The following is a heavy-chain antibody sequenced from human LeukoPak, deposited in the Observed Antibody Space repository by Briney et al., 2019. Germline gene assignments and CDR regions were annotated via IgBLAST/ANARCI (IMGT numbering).Heavy chain of an antibody. CDR3: ARDSEWKHIDY. V-gene: IGHV1-46*01. Sequence: ASVKVSCKASGYTFTSYYMHWVRQAPGQGLEWMGIINPSGGSTSYAQKFQGRVTMTRDTSTSTVYMELSSLRSDDTAVYYCARDSEWKHIDYWGQGTLVTVSS. J-gene: IGHJ4*02. CDR1: GYTFTSYY. D-gene: IGHD5-18*01. CDR2: INPSGGST.